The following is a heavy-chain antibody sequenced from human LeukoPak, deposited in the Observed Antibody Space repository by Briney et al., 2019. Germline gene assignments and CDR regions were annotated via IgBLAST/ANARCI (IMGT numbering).Heavy chain of an antibody. CDR1: GYTFGGHY. V-gene: IGHV1-2*02. D-gene: IGHD1-26*01. Sequence: ASVKVSCKPSGYTFGGHYINWLRPAPAQGLDWMGWIKPNSGDTNYAQKLQGRLTMTRDTTISTVYMELNRLTSDDTAVYYCARGDVWELAIDFWGQGTLITVSS. CDR2: IKPNSGDT. CDR3: ARGDVWELAIDF. J-gene: IGHJ4*02.